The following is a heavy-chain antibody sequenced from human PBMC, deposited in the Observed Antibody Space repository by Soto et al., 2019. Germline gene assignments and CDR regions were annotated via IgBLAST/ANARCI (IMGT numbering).Heavy chain of an antibody. CDR1: GVSITSGAYY. CDR2: IYYNGNT. J-gene: IGHJ3*01. CDR3: ARARLRAVYAFDF. Sequence: SEALSLTCTLSGVSITSGAYYRTLVRQHPGKGLEWIGYIYYNGNTYFSPSLKSRLTISIDTSKNQFSLKLSSVTAADTAMYYCARARLRAVYAFDFWGQGTMVT. D-gene: IGHD4-17*01. V-gene: IGHV4-31*03.